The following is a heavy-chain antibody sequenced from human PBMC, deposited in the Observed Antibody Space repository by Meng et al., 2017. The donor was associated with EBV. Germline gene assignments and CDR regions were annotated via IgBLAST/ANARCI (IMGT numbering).Heavy chain of an antibody. V-gene: IGHV1-69*01. CDR1: GGTFRSDA. J-gene: IGHJ4*02. Sequence: QGQWVQSGGEVKKPGSSVKVSCKTSGGTFRSDAISWVRQAPGQGLEWMGGLIPMSDAPHYAQKFQGRVTITADESTSTHYMDLSGLRSEDTAVYYCASESGRGFTPDYWGQGTLVTVSS. CDR3: ASESGRGFTPDY. D-gene: IGHD3-10*01. CDR2: LIPMSDAP.